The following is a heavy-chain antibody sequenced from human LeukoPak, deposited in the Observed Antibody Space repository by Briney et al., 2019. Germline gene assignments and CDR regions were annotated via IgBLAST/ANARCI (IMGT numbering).Heavy chain of an antibody. J-gene: IGHJ4*02. CDR2: IYHSGST. Sequence: SETLSLTCTVSGYSISSGYYWGWIRQPPGKGLEWIGSIYHSGSTYYNPSLKSRVTISVDTSKNQFSLKLSSVTAADTAVYYCAREDDILTGPFDYWGQGTLVTVSS. CDR3: AREDDILTGPFDY. CDR1: GYSISSGYY. D-gene: IGHD3-9*01. V-gene: IGHV4-38-2*02.